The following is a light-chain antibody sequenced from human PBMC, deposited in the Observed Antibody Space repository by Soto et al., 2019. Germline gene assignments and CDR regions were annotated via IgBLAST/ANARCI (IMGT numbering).Light chain of an antibody. CDR1: QSVSSS. V-gene: IGKV3-15*01. CDR3: QQYNNWPPLT. J-gene: IGKJ4*01. CDR2: DAS. Sequence: EIVMTQSPATLSVSPGARATLSCRASQSVSSSLAWYQQIPGQAPRLLIYDASTRATGIPARFGGSGSGTEFTLTISSLQSEDFAVYYCQQYNNWPPLTFGGGTKVDIK.